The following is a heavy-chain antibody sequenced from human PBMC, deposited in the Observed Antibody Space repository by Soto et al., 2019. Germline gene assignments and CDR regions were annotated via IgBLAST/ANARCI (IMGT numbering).Heavy chain of an antibody. J-gene: IGHJ6*02. CDR1: GYTFSGYY. Sequence: ASVKVSCKASGYTFSGYYIHWLRQAPGQGLEWMGWINPNSGGTNYAQKFQGRVTVTRDTPTSTAYVELSRLTSDDTAVYYCARSLTEGYCTITGCYTRPLYGMDVWGQGTTVTVSS. D-gene: IGHD2-2*02. CDR3: ARSLTEGYCTITGCYTRPLYGMDV. CDR2: INPNSGGT. V-gene: IGHV1-2*02.